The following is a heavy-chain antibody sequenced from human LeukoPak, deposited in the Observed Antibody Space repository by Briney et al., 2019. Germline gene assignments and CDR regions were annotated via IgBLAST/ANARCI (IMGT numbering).Heavy chain of an antibody. Sequence: GGSLRLSCAASGFTFRNYWTSWVRQAPGKGLEWVANIKHDGSETYYVDSVKGRFTISRDNAKNSLYLQMNSLRAEDTAVYYCARGYTYYYDSSGYYATYYFDYWGQGTLVTVSS. J-gene: IGHJ4*02. CDR2: IKHDGSET. V-gene: IGHV3-7*01. CDR1: GFTFRNYW. D-gene: IGHD3-22*01. CDR3: ARGYTYYYDSSGYYATYYFDY.